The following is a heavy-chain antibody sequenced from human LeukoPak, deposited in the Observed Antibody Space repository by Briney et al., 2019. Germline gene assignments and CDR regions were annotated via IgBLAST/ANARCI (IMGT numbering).Heavy chain of an antibody. Sequence: PGGSLRLSCAASGFTFSSYGMLWVRQAPGKGLEWVAVISYDGSNKYYADSVKGRFTISRDNSKNTLYLQMNSLRAEDTAVYYCAKDEFPDWGQGTMVTVSS. V-gene: IGHV3-30*18. CDR2: ISYDGSNK. D-gene: IGHD3-10*01. CDR1: GFTFSSYG. CDR3: AKDEFPD. J-gene: IGHJ3*01.